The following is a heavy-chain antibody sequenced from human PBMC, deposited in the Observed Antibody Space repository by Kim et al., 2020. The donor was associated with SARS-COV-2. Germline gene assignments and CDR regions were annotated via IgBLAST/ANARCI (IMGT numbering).Heavy chain of an antibody. D-gene: IGHD1-26*01. Sequence: KSRVTLSVDTSENQFSLKLSSVTAADTAVYYCAREKYSGSYLDSYWYFDLWGLGTLVTVSS. V-gene: IGHV4-4*06. J-gene: IGHJ2*01. CDR3: AREKYSGSYLDSYWYFDL.